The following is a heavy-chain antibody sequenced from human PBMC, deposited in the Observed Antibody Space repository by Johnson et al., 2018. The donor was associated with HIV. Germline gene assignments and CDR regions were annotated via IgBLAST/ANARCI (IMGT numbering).Heavy chain of an antibody. CDR2: ISYDGSNK. CDR3: ALTDYGDYPQRVPDAFDI. Sequence: QMQLVESGGGVVQPGRSLRLSCAASGFMFSSFAMHWVRKAPGKGLEWVAVISYDGSNKYYADSVKGRFTISRDNSKNTLYLQMNSLRAEDTAVYYCALTDYGDYPQRVPDAFDIWGQGTMVTVSS. D-gene: IGHD4-17*01. J-gene: IGHJ3*02. CDR1: GFMFSSFA. V-gene: IGHV3-30*04.